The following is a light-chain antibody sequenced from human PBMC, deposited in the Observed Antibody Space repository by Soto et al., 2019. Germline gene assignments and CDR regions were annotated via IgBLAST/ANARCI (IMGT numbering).Light chain of an antibody. CDR1: SGDVGAYNY. Sequence: QLVLTQPASVSGSPGQSITISCTGTSGDVGAYNYVSWYQQHPGKAPKLMIYEVNYRPSGVSNRFSGSKSGITASLTISGLQAEDEADYYCQSFDSDNVVFGGGTKLTVL. CDR2: EVN. J-gene: IGLJ2*01. V-gene: IGLV2-14*01. CDR3: QSFDSDNVV.